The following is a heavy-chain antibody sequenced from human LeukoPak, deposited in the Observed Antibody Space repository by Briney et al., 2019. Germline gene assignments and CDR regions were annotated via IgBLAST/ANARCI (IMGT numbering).Heavy chain of an antibody. Sequence: PGGSLRLSCGISGFTLSSHWMHWVRQAPGKGLEWVATIKQGGSEKFYADSVTGRFTISRHDARNSLFLRMTSLRVEDSAVYFCARGSTYEGPYYQGMDVWGQGTTVIVSS. CDR1: GFTLSSHW. CDR2: IKQGGSEK. CDR3: ARGSTYEGPYYQGMDV. V-gene: IGHV3-7*04. J-gene: IGHJ6*02. D-gene: IGHD2-2*01.